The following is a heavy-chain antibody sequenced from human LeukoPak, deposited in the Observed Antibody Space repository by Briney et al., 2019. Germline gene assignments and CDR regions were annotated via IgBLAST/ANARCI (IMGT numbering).Heavy chain of an antibody. V-gene: IGHV3-49*04. CDR3: TLQTSPTYYYYGMDV. CDR1: GFTFSSYA. CDR2: IRSKGYGGTT. J-gene: IGHJ6*02. Sequence: QPGGSLRLSCAASGFTFSSYAMSWVRQAPGKGLEWVGFIRSKGYGGTTEYAASVRGRFTISRDDSKSIAYLQMNSLKTEDTAVYYCTLQTSPTYYYYGMDVWGQGTTVTVSS. D-gene: IGHD5-24*01.